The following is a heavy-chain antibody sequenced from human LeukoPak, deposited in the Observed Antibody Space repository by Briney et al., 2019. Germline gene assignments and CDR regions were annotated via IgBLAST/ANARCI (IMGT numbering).Heavy chain of an antibody. J-gene: IGHJ4*02. CDR1: GFTFSNYE. CDR3: ARMFEF. Sequence: GGSLRLSCVVSGFTFSNYEMNWVRQAPGKGLEWLSYISSSGSTTYYADSVKGRFTISRDNAKNSLFLQMNSLRAEDTAVYFCARMFEFWGQGTLVTVST. V-gene: IGHV3-48*03. CDR2: ISSSGSTT.